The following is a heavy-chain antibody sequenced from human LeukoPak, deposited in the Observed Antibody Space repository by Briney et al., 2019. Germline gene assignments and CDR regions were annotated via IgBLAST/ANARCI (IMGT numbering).Heavy chain of an antibody. J-gene: IGHJ3*02. CDR3: ARQELQLVHFDI. CDR2: IYYSGSI. V-gene: IGHV4-39*01. CDR1: SGSISSSGYY. D-gene: IGHD6-6*01. Sequence: PSETLSLTCSVSSGSISSSGYYWAWIRQPPGKGLEWIGSIYYSGSIYYNPSLKSRVTISVDTSKNQFFLKLSSATAADTAVYYCARQELQLVHFDIWGQGTMVTVSS.